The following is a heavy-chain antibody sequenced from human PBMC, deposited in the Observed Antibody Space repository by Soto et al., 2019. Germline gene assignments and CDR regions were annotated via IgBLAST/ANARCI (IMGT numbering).Heavy chain of an antibody. J-gene: IGHJ6*03. Sequence: GGSLRLSCAASGFTFSSYWMHWVRQAPGKGLVWVSRINSDGSSTSYADSVKGRFTISRDNAKNTLYLQMNSLRAEDTAVYYCARNPSHGYYYYYYMDVWGKGTTVTVSS. CDR1: GFTFSSYW. V-gene: IGHV3-74*01. CDR3: ARNPSHGYYYYYYMDV. CDR2: INSDGSST.